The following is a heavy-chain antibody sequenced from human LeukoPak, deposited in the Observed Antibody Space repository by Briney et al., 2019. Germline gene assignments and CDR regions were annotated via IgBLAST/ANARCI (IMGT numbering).Heavy chain of an antibody. D-gene: IGHD3-10*01. J-gene: IGHJ4*02. CDR2: IYYSGST. CDR1: GGSISSYY. CDR3: ARGALSYYYGSGSYSVKMRYYFDY. V-gene: IGHV4-59*01. Sequence: SEALSLTCTVSGGSISSYYWSWIRQPPGKGLEWIGYIYYSGSTNYNPSLKSRVTISVDTSKNQFSLKLSSVTAADTAVYYCARGALSYYYGSGSYSVKMRYYFDYWGQGTLVTVSS.